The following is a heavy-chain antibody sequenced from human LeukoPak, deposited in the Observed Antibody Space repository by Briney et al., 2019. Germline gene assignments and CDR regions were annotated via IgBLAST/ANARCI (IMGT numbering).Heavy chain of an antibody. CDR1: GFSLSTTGVG. CDR2: IYWDDDK. J-gene: IGHJ4*02. V-gene: IGHV2-5*02. D-gene: IGHD5/OR15-5a*01. Sequence: ESGPTLVKPTQTLTLTCTFSGFSLSTTGVGVGWIRQPPGKALEWLALIYWDDDKRYSPSLKSRLTITKDTSKNQVVLTMTNMDPVDTATHYCAHRPVYGPHFDYWGQGTLVTVSS. CDR3: AHRPVYGPHFDY.